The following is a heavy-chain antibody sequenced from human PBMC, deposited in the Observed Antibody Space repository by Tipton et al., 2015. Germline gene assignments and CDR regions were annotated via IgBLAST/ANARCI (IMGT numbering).Heavy chain of an antibody. CDR2: ISARSDII. V-gene: IGHV3-48*02. CDR3: AREPLSMTILGPGAFDI. J-gene: IGHJ3*02. CDR1: GFMFSYYS. Sequence: GSLRLSCEASGFMFSYYSMNWVRQAPGKGLEWVSYISARSDIIYYADSVKGRFTISRDNANNTLYLQVNSLRDEDTAVYYCAREPLSMTILGPGAFDIWGQGTMVIVSS. D-gene: IGHD3-9*01.